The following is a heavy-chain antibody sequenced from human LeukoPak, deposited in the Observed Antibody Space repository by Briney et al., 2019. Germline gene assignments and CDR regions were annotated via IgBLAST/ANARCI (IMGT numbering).Heavy chain of an antibody. V-gene: IGHV3-21*01. CDR1: GFTFSSYS. D-gene: IGHD4-17*01. CDR3: ARTADYGDYALDY. CDR2: ISSSSSYI. Sequence: PGGSLRLSCAASGFTFSSYSMNWVREAPGKGLEWVSSISSSSSYIYYADSVTGRFAISRDNAKNSLYLQINSLRAEDTAVYYCARTADYGDYALDYWGQGTLVTVSS. J-gene: IGHJ4*02.